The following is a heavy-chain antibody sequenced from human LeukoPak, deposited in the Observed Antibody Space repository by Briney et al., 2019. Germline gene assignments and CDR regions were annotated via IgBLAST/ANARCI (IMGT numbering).Heavy chain of an antibody. CDR3: AGAEHYYDSSGSFSR. Sequence: SETLSLTCTVSGGSISSYYWSWIRQPAGKGLEWIGRIYTSGSTNYNPSLKSRVTMSVDTSKNQFSLKLSSVTAADTAAYYCAGAEHYYDSSGSFSRWGQGTLVTVSS. CDR1: GGSISSYY. V-gene: IGHV4-4*07. D-gene: IGHD3-22*01. CDR2: IYTSGST. J-gene: IGHJ4*02.